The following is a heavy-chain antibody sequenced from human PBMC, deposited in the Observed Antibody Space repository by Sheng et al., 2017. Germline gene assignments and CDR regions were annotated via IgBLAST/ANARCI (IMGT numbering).Heavy chain of an antibody. Sequence: QVQLVESGGGVVQPGRSLRLSCAASGFIFSNCAMHWVRQAPGKGLEWVAIISSDGSDIFYADSVKGRFTISRDNSKDALYLQMNSLRAEDTAVYYCARVQLWFGELFNAMDVWGQGTTVTVSS. CDR3: ARVQLWFGELFNAMDV. J-gene: IGHJ6*02. V-gene: IGHV3-30*04. CDR1: GFIFSNCA. D-gene: IGHD3-10*01. CDR2: ISSDGSDI.